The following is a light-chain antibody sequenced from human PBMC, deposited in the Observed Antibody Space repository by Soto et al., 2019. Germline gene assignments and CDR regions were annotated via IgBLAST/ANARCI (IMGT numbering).Light chain of an antibody. CDR3: QQRTNWVT. CDR1: QSVSSF. V-gene: IGKV3-11*01. J-gene: IGKJ3*01. CDR2: GAS. Sequence: EIVLTQSPATLSLSPGERATLSCRASQSVSSFLAWYQQKPGQAPRLLIYGASNRATGIPARFSGSGSGTDFTLSISSLEPEDFAVYYCQQRTNWVTFGPGTKV.